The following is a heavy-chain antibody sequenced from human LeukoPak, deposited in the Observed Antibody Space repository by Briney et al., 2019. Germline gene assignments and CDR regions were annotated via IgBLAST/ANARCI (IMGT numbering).Heavy chain of an antibody. CDR2: ISGSGGST. D-gene: IGHD3-16*01. Sequence: GGSLRLSCAASGFTFSSYAMSWVRQAPGKGLEWVSAISGSGGSTYYADSVKGRFTISRDNSKNTLDLQMNSLRAEDTAVYYCAKPLSLYGAGTFDYWGQGTLVTVSS. CDR3: AKPLSLYGAGTFDY. CDR1: GFTFSSYA. V-gene: IGHV3-23*01. J-gene: IGHJ4*02.